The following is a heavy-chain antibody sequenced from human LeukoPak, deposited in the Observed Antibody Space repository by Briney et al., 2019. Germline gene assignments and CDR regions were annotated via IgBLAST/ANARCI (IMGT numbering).Heavy chain of an antibody. CDR1: GVIFTDFY. Sequence: GGALRLSCAASGVIFTDFYMSWVRQAPGKGLEWVSYISSSGSTIYYAYSVKGRFTISRDNAKNSLFLQMNSLRAEDTAVYYCARDIHTVTSGREYWGQGTLVTVSS. V-gene: IGHV3-11*01. J-gene: IGHJ4*02. CDR3: ARDIHTVTSGREY. CDR2: ISSSGSTI. D-gene: IGHD4-17*01.